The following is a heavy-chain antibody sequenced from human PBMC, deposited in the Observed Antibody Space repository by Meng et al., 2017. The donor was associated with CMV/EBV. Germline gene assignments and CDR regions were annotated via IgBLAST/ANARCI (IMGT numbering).Heavy chain of an antibody. Sequence: GGSLRLSCAASGFTVSSNYMSWVRQAPGKGLEWVSVIYSGGSTYYADSVKGRFTISRDNSKNTLYLQMNSLRAEDTAAYYCTSFPRFIYYGMDVWGQGTTVTVSS. CDR1: GFTVSSNY. CDR2: IYSGGST. D-gene: IGHD3-10*01. CDR3: TSFPRFIYYGMDV. V-gene: IGHV3-66*02. J-gene: IGHJ6*02.